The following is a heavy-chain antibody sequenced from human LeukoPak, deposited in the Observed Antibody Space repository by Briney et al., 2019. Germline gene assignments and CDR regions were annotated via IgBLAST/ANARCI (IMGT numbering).Heavy chain of an antibody. Sequence: GGSLRLSCAASGFTFSSFWMHWVRQAPGKGLVWVSRIDGDGSSTTYADSVKGRFTISRDNAKNTLYLQMNSLRAEDTAVYYCARGGFVYGSGSYWDYYGMDVWGQGTTVTVSS. D-gene: IGHD3-10*01. CDR3: ARGGFVYGSGSYWDYYGMDV. CDR2: IDGDGSST. V-gene: IGHV3-74*01. J-gene: IGHJ6*02. CDR1: GFTFSSFW.